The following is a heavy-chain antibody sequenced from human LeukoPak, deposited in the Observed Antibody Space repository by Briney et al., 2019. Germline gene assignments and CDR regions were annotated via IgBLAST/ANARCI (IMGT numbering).Heavy chain of an antibody. CDR2: IYHSGST. D-gene: IGHD3-22*01. V-gene: IGHV4-38-2*01. Sequence: KPSDTLSLTCVVSRYSINSGYYWGWIRPPPGKGLEWIGSIYHSGSTYYNPSLKSRVTISVDTSKNQFPLKLTSVTAADTAVYYCARVNNYYGTSAYYYEGAFDIWGQGTMVTVSS. CDR1: RYSINSGYY. CDR3: ARVNNYYGTSAYYYEGAFDI. J-gene: IGHJ3*02.